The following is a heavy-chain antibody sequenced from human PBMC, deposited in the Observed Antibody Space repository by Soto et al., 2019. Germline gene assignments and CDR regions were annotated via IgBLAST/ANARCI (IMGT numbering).Heavy chain of an antibody. CDR2: IWYDGSNK. CDR1: GFTFSSYG. J-gene: IGHJ6*02. V-gene: IGHV3-33*01. D-gene: IGHD6-13*01. Sequence: GGSLRLSCAASGFTFSSYGMHWVRQAPGKGLEWVAVIWYDGSNKYYADSVKGRFTISRDNSKNTLYLQMNSLRAEDTAVYYCARVRKDSSSWPDYYGMDVWGQGTTVTVSS. CDR3: ARVRKDSSSWPDYYGMDV.